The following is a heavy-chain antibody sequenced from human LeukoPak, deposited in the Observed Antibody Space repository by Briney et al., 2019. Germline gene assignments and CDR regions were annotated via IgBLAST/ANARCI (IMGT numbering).Heavy chain of an antibody. CDR1: GGSFSGYY. CDR3: ARGVNYDILTGYYFGSPYYFDY. D-gene: IGHD3-9*01. CDR2: INHSGST. Sequence: SETLSLTCAVYGGSFSGYYWSWLRQPPGKGLEWIGEINHSGSTNYNPSLKSRVTISVDTSKNQFSLKLSSVTAADTAVYYCARGVNYDILTGYYFGSPYYFDYWGQGTLVTVSS. V-gene: IGHV4-34*01. J-gene: IGHJ4*02.